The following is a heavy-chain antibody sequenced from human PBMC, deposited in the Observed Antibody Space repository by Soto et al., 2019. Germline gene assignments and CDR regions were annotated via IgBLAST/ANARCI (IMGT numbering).Heavy chain of an antibody. V-gene: IGHV1-3*01. J-gene: IGHJ5*02. Sequence: ASVKVSCKASGYTFTSYAMHWVRQAPGQRLEWMGWINAGNGNTKYSQKFQGRVTITRDTSASTAYMELSSLGSEDTAVYYCAGEYCSSTSCYRWFDPWGQGTLVTVSS. CDR3: AGEYCSSTSCYRWFDP. D-gene: IGHD2-2*01. CDR2: INAGNGNT. CDR1: GYTFTSYA.